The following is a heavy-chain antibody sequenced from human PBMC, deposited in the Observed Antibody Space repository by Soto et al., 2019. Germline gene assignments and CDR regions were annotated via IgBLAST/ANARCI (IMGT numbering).Heavy chain of an antibody. CDR3: ARYFNPRGGAYYCRKGMDF. CDR2: IDTSGST. D-gene: IGHD3-9*01. V-gene: IGHV4-4*07. Sequence: SETVPLTSSVSAATISSHRWNWIRQHAGKGLELIGRIDTSGSTNYNPSLKSRVTMSLDTSKNHFSLNLRSVTAADTAVYYCARYFNPRGGAYYCRKGMDFLVQGTTVTGFS. CDR1: AATISSHR. J-gene: IGHJ6*01.